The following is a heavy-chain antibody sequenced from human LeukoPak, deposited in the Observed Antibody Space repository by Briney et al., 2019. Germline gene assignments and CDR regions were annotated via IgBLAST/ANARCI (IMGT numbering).Heavy chain of an antibody. D-gene: IGHD2-2*02. CDR1: GFTFSSYG. CDR3: AKGGCSASCYSTY. V-gene: IGHV3-33*06. CDR2: IWYDGSNK. J-gene: IGHJ4*02. Sequence: PGRSLRLSCAASGFTFSSYGMHWVRQAPGKGLEWVAVIWYDGSNKYYADSVKGRFTISRDNSKNTLYLHMNSVRAEDTAVYYCAKGGCSASCYSTYWAQGTLVTVSS.